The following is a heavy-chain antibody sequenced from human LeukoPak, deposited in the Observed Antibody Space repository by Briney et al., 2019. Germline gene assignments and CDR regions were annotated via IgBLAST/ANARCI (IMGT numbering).Heavy chain of an antibody. J-gene: IGHJ6*02. CDR1: GYTLTELS. CDR2: FDPEDGET. CDR3: ATPSSPLTYYYGSGTPLVV. V-gene: IGHV1-24*01. D-gene: IGHD3-10*01. Sequence: GASVKVSCKVSGYTLTELSMHWVRQAPGKGLEWMGGFDPEDGETIYAQMFQGRVTMTEDTSTDTAYMELSSLRSEDTAVYYCATPSSPLTYYYGSGTPLVVWGQGTTVTVSS.